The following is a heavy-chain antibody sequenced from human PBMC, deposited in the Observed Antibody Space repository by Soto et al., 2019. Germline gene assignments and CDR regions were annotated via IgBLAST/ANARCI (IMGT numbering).Heavy chain of an antibody. Sequence: ASVAVCCEACGYAFTTCGLRWVRQATGQGLEWLGWISANNGNTNYAQKFQGRVTMTTDTSTSTAYMELSSLRSEDTAVYYCARELIAATPNYYYGLDVWGQGTTVTVSS. D-gene: IGHD6-13*01. CDR3: ARELIAATPNYYYGLDV. V-gene: IGHV1-18*01. CDR1: GYAFTTCG. J-gene: IGHJ6*01. CDR2: ISANNGNT.